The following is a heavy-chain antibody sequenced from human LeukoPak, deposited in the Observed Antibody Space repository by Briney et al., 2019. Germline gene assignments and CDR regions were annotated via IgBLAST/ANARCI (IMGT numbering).Heavy chain of an antibody. J-gene: IGHJ4*02. Sequence: GGSLRLSCAASGFTFSSYEMNWVRQAPGKGLEWLSYISNTAGTIYYADSVKGRFTISRDNAKNSLYLQMNSLRAEVTAVYYCAREGLNFDYWGQGTLVTVSS. CDR1: GFTFSSYE. CDR3: AREGLNFDY. V-gene: IGHV3-48*03. CDR2: ISNTAGTI.